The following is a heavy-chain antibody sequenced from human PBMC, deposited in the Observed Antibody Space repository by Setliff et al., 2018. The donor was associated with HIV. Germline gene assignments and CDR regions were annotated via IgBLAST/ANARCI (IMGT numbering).Heavy chain of an antibody. Sequence: GGSLRLSCEASGFPLYMYDMNWVRQAPGKGLEWVSSISSSSSYIYYADSVKGRFTISRDNAKKSLYLQMNSLRAEDTAVYYCARDGGGGLRDYYYYYMDVWGKGTTVTVSS. CDR1: GFPLYMYD. J-gene: IGHJ6*03. CDR2: ISSSSSYI. CDR3: ARDGGGGLRDYYYYYMDV. V-gene: IGHV3-21*01. D-gene: IGHD4-17*01.